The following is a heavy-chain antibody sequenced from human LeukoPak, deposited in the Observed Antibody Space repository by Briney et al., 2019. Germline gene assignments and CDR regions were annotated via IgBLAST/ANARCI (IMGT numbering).Heavy chain of an antibody. Sequence: PGGSLRLSCAASGFTFSSYEMNWVRQAPGKGLEWVSYISSSGSTIYYADSVKGRFTISRDNAKNSLYLQMNSLRAEDTAVYYCARDRASYYYYDSSGYYYGVFDYWGQGTLVTVSS. CDR3: ARDRASYYYYDSSGYYYGVFDY. CDR2: ISSSGSTI. D-gene: IGHD3-22*01. J-gene: IGHJ4*02. CDR1: GFTFSSYE. V-gene: IGHV3-48*03.